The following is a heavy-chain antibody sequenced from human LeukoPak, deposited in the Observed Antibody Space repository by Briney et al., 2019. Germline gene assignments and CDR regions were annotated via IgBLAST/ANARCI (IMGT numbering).Heavy chain of an antibody. CDR1: GGSISSYY. V-gene: IGHV4-4*07. CDR3: AREEQLLWLGDPYWYFDL. CDR2: IYTSGST. J-gene: IGHJ2*01. D-gene: IGHD3-10*01. Sequence: SETLSLTCTVSGGSISSYYWSWIRQPAGKGLEWIGRIYTSGSTNYNPSLKSRVTMSVDTSKNQFSLKLSSVTAADTAVYYCAREEQLLWLGDPYWYFDLWGRGTLVTVSS.